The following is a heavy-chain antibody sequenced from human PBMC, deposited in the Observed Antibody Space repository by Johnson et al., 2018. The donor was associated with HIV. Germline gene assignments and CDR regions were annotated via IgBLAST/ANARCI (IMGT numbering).Heavy chain of an antibody. CDR3: AKSTQASIVRESGPYGAFDI. CDR2: IRYDGSNK. D-gene: IGHD3-10*01. CDR1: GFTFSTYG. Sequence: QMLLVESGGGVVQPGGSLRLSCAASGFTFSTYGMHWVRQSPGKGLEWMTLIRYDGSNKYYAGSVKGRFTVSSDNSQNTLYLEMNGLRPEDTALYYCAKSTQASIVRESGPYGAFDIWGLGTMVTVSS. V-gene: IGHV3-30*02. J-gene: IGHJ3*02.